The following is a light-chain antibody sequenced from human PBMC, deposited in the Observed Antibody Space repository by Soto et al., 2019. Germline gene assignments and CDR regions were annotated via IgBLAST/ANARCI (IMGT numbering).Light chain of an antibody. CDR3: QQYGVSPAT. CDR2: GAS. CDR1: QSVSNNY. J-gene: IGKJ4*01. V-gene: IGKV3-20*01. Sequence: EIVMTQSPATLSVSPGERATLSCRASQSVSNNYLAWYQQKPGQAPRLLIYGASNRATGIPDRFSGSGSGTDFTLTISRLEPEDFAVYFCQQYGVSPATFGGGTKVDIK.